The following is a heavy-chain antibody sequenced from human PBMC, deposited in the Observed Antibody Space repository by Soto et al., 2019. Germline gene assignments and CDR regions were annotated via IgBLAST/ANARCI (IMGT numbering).Heavy chain of an antibody. CDR2: INSDGSST. Sequence: EVQLVESGGGLVQPGGSLRLSCAASGFTFSSYWMHWVRQAPGKGLVWVSRINSDGSSTSYADSVKGRFTISRDNAKNTLYLQMNSLRAEDTAVYYCARGTGWSGWDDAFDIWGQGTMVTVSS. V-gene: IGHV3-74*01. D-gene: IGHD6-19*01. CDR3: ARGTGWSGWDDAFDI. CDR1: GFTFSSYW. J-gene: IGHJ3*02.